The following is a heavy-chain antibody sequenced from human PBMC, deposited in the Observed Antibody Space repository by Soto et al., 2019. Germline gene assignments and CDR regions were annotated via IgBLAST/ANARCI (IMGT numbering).Heavy chain of an antibody. D-gene: IGHD4-17*01. J-gene: IGHJ3*02. V-gene: IGHV3-30-3*01. CDR3: VRDLLTTVNAFDI. CDR1: GFTFSSYA. CDR2: ISYDGSNK. Sequence: QVQLVESGGGVVQPGRSLRLSCAASGFTFSSYAMHWVRQAPGKGLEWVAVISYDGSNKYYADSVKGRFTISRDNSKNTLYLQMNSLRAEDTAVYYCVRDLLTTVNAFDIWGQGTMVTVSS.